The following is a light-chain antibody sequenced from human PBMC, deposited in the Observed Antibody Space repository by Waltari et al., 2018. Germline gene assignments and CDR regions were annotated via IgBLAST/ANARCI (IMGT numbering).Light chain of an antibody. J-gene: IGLJ2*01. Sequence: QSALTQPASVSGSPGQSITISCPGTSSYIGSYNLVPWYQQHPGKAPKLIIYEGSKRPSGLSSRFSGSKSGSTASLTISGLQAEDEADYYCCSYAGRNTLVFGGGTKLTVL. CDR3: CSYAGRNTLV. V-gene: IGLV2-23*01. CDR1: SSYIGSYNL. CDR2: EGS.